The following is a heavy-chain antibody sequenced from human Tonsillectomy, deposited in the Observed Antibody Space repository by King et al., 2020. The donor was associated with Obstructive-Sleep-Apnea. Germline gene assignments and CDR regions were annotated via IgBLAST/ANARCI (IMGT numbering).Heavy chain of an antibody. V-gene: IGHV3-48*01. Sequence: VQLVESGGGLARPGGSLRLSCAASGFTFGSYNMNWVRQAPGKGLEWVSYINSRGDSIYYADSVRGRFSISRDNAKNSLSLQLNSLRAADTAVYYCARQWPHLAVISSTSHYCDYWGQGALVTVSS. J-gene: IGHJ4*02. CDR3: ARQWPHLAVISSTSHYCDY. CDR2: INSRGDSI. D-gene: IGHD5-24*01. CDR1: GFTFGSYN.